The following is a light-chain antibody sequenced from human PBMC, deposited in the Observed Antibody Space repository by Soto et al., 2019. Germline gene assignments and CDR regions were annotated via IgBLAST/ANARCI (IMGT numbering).Light chain of an antibody. CDR3: QTWGAGILV. CDR1: SGHNTYA. CDR2: LNSDGSH. J-gene: IGLJ2*01. Sequence: QLVLTQSPSASASLGASVKLTCTLSSGHNTYAIAWYQQQPEKGPRYLMKLNSDGSHTKGDGIPDRFSGSSSGAERYLIISSLQSEDEADYYCQTWGAGILVFGGGTKVTVL. V-gene: IGLV4-69*01.